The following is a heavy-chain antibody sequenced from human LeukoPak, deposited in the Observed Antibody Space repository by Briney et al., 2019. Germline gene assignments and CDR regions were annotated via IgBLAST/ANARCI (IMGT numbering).Heavy chain of an antibody. CDR1: GFTFSSYS. J-gene: IGHJ5*02. V-gene: IGHV3-30*02. CDR3: AKVISAIAAAGNWFDP. D-gene: IGHD6-13*01. CDR2: IRYDGRNK. Sequence: GGSLRLSCAASGFTFSSYSMNWVRQAPGKGLDWVAFIRYDGRNKYYADSVKGRFTISRDNSKSTLYLQMNSLRAEDTAVYYCAKVISAIAAAGNWFDPWGQGTLVTVSS.